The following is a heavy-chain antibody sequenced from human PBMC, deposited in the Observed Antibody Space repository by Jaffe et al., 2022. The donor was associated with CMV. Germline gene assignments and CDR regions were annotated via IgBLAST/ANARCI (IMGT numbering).Heavy chain of an antibody. CDR3: ARRRYDSSGLLREYDS. CDR1: GYTFIDHG. V-gene: IGHV1-18*01. CDR2: INTYNDDT. D-gene: IGHD3-22*01. Sequence: QVHLVQSGAEVKKPGASVKVSCKASGYTFIDHGITWVRQAPGQGLEWMGWINTYNDDTTYAQKFQDRVTMTTDTSTGTAYMELRSLKSDDSAVYYCARRRYDSSGLLREYDSWGQGTLVTVSS. J-gene: IGHJ4*02.